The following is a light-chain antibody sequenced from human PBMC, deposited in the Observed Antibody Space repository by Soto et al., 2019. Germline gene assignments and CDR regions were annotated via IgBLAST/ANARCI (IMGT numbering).Light chain of an antibody. Sequence: EIVLTQSPGTLSLSPGERVTLSCRASQTVSSNYLAWYQQKPGQAPRLLIYGASSRATGIPDRFSGSGSGTDFTLTISRLEPEDFAVYYCQQYGSHPITFGQGTRLEI. CDR3: QQYGSHPIT. CDR1: QTVSSNY. CDR2: GAS. V-gene: IGKV3-20*01. J-gene: IGKJ5*01.